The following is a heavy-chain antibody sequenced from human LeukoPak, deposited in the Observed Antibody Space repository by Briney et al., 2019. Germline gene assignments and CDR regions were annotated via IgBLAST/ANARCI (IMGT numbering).Heavy chain of an antibody. CDR2: TRHKGNNYAT. D-gene: IGHD3-10*01. Sequence: GGSLRLSCATSGFTFSDHFMDWVRQAPGKGLEWVGRTRHKGNNYATEYAASVKGRFTISRDDSKNSLYLQMNSLKTDDTAVDYCVAMIRGVGYWGQGTLVTVSS. CDR1: GFTFSDHF. V-gene: IGHV3-72*01. CDR3: VAMIRGVGY. J-gene: IGHJ4*02.